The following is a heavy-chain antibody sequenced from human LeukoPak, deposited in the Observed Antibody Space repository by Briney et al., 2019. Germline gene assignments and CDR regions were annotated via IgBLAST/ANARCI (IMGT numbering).Heavy chain of an antibody. CDR1: GFTFKSYA. J-gene: IGHJ4*02. V-gene: IGHV3-30-3*01. D-gene: IGHD5-24*01. Sequence: PGRSLRLSCAASGFTFKSYAIHWVRQAPGKGLEWVALISYDGSNKYYADSVKGRFTTSRDNSKNTLHLQMNSLRAEDTAVYYCARGAEMATILGYFDYWGQGTLVTVSS. CDR2: ISYDGSNK. CDR3: ARGAEMATILGYFDY.